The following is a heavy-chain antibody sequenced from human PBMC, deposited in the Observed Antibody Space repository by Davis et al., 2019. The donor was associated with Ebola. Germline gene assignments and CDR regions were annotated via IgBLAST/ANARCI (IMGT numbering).Heavy chain of an antibody. V-gene: IGHV4-34*01. D-gene: IGHD1-26*01. Sequence: PSETLSLTCAVYGESFSGYYWSWIRQPPGKGLEWIGEINHSGSTNYNPSLKSRVTISVDTSKNQFSLKLSSVTAADTAVYYCAREGGSYSFDYWGQGTLVTVSS. CDR2: INHSGST. CDR1: GESFSGYY. CDR3: AREGGSYSFDY. J-gene: IGHJ4*02.